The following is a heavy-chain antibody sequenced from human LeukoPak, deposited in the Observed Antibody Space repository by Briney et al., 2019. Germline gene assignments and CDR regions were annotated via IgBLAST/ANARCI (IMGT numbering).Heavy chain of an antibody. CDR1: GFTFSDSA. V-gene: IGHV3-73*01. Sequence: GGSLRLSCAASGFTFSDSAMHWVRQASGKGLEWVGRIRSKANNYATTYAASVKGRFTISRDDSKNTAYLQMNSLKTEDTAVYYCARPSSGWNYYDVWGQGTLVTVSS. D-gene: IGHD6-19*01. CDR3: ARPSSGWNYYDV. CDR2: IRSKANNYAT. J-gene: IGHJ4*02.